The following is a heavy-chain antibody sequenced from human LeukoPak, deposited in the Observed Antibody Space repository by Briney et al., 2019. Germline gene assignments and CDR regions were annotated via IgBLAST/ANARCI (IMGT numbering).Heavy chain of an antibody. J-gene: IGHJ4*02. CDR3: ARADSCDSSGYSHYFDY. Sequence: SETLSLTCAVSGYSISSGYYWGWIRQPPGKGLEWIGSIHHSGSTSYNPSLKSRVTISVDTSKNQFSLKLSSVTAADTAVYYCARADSCDSSGYSHYFDYWGQGTLVTVSS. D-gene: IGHD3-22*01. CDR1: GYSISSGYY. CDR2: IHHSGST. V-gene: IGHV4-38-2*01.